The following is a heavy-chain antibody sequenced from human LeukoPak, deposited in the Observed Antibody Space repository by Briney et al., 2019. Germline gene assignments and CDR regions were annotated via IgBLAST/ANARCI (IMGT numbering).Heavy chain of an antibody. CDR2: MNPKSGYS. J-gene: IGHJ4*02. Sequence: ASVKVSCKASGYTFTSYDINWVRQAPGQGLEWMGWMNPKSGYSGSAQKFQGRVTMTRTTSITTAYMELSSLRSEDTAVYYCARTDGDLDYWGQGTLVTVSS. D-gene: IGHD4-17*01. CDR3: ARTDGDLDY. CDR1: GYTFTSYD. V-gene: IGHV1-8*01.